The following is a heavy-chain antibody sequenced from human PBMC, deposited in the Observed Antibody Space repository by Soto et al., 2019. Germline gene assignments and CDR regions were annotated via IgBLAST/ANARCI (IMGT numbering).Heavy chain of an antibody. Sequence: PGGSLRLSCAASGFTFSNYAMSWVRQAPGKGLEWVSSISHTGGTTYYADSVKGRFTISRDNSKNTLYLQMNSQRAEDTAVYFCVKNQGSAWYFDYWGQGTLVTVS. CDR2: ISHTGGTT. J-gene: IGHJ4*02. CDR1: GFTFSNYA. CDR3: VKNQGSAWYFDY. D-gene: IGHD6-19*01. V-gene: IGHV3-23*01.